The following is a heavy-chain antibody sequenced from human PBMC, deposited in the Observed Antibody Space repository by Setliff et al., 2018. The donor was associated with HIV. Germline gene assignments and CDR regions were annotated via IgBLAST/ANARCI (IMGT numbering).Heavy chain of an antibody. Sequence: GGSLRLSCAASGFTVSSNYMSWVRQAPGKGLEWVSVIYSGGSTYYADSVKGRFTISRDNSKNTLYLQMNSLRAEDTAVYYCARDGRSYYNFWSGPLFDSWGQGTLVTVSS. V-gene: IGHV3-66*01. D-gene: IGHD3-3*01. CDR1: GFTVSSNY. CDR2: IYSGGST. CDR3: ARDGRSYYNFWSGPLFDS. J-gene: IGHJ4*02.